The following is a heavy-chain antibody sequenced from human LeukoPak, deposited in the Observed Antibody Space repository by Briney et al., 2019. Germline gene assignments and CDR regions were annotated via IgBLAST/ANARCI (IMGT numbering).Heavy chain of an antibody. CDR1: GGSISSYY. J-gene: IGHJ4*02. CDR2: IYYSGST. V-gene: IGHV4-59*08. CDR3: ARRERSSGWYYFDC. D-gene: IGHD6-19*01. Sequence: SETLSLTCTVSGGSISSYYWSWIRQPPGKGLEWIGYIYYSGSTNYNPSLKSRVTISVDTSKNQFSLKLSSVTAADTAVYYCARRERSSGWYYFDCWGQGTLVTVSS.